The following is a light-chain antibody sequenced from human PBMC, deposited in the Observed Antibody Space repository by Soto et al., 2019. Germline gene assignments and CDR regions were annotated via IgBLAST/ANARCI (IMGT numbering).Light chain of an antibody. V-gene: IGLV1-47*01. J-gene: IGLJ1*01. CDR1: SSNVGVNF. Sequence: QFVLTQPPSASGTPGQRVTISCSGSSSNVGVNFVYWYQHLPGTAPKLLIYRNDQRPSGVPDRFSGSKSGTSSSLAISGLRYEDEADYYCAAWDDSLRGRVFGTGTKVTVL. CDR3: AAWDDSLRGRV. CDR2: RND.